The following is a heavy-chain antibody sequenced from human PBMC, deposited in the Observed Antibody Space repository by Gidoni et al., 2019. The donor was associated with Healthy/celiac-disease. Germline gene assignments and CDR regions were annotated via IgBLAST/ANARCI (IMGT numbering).Heavy chain of an antibody. CDR3: AKVYSSSRRVTGYYYYYDMDV. Sequence: EVQLVESGGVVVQPGGSLRLSCAPSGFTFAAHAMHSGRQAPGKGLEWVSLISWDGGSTYEADSGKGRFTISRDNSKNSLYLQMNSLRAEDTALYYCAKVYSSSRRVTGYYYYYDMDVWGKGTTVTVSS. D-gene: IGHD6-6*01. J-gene: IGHJ6*03. CDR1: GFTFAAHA. V-gene: IGHV3-43D*04. CDR2: ISWDGGST.